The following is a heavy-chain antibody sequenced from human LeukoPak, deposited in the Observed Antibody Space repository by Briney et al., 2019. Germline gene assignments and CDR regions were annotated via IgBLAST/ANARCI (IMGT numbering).Heavy chain of an antibody. D-gene: IGHD2-15*01. CDR3: ARHTGGEWWFFDY. Sequence: SETLSLTCTVSGGSISSSSYYWGWIRQPPGKGLEWIGSIYYSGSTYYNPSLKSRVTISVDTSKNQFSLKLSSVTAADTAVYYCARHTGGEWWFFDYWGQGALVTVSS. V-gene: IGHV4-39*01. CDR2: IYYSGST. J-gene: IGHJ4*02. CDR1: GGSISSSSYY.